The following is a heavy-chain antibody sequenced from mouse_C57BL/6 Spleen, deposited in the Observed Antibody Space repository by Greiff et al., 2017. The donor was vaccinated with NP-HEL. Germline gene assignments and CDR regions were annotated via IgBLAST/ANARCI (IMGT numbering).Heavy chain of an antibody. CDR3: IDGYYGGYFDV. J-gene: IGHJ1*03. Sequence: EVQVVESGGGLVQPGGSMKLSCVASGFTFSNYWMNWVRQSPEKGLEWVAQIRLKSDNYATHYAESVKGRFTISRDDSKSSVYLQMNNLRAEDTGIYYCIDGYYGGYFDVWGTGTTVTVSS. V-gene: IGHV6-3*01. D-gene: IGHD2-3*01. CDR1: GFTFSNYW. CDR2: IRLKSDNYAT.